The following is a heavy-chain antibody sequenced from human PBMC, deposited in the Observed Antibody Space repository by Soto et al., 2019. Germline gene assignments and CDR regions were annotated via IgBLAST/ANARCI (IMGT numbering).Heavy chain of an antibody. J-gene: IGHJ5*02. Sequence: SETLSLTCTVSGGSISSSSYYWGWIRQPPGKGLEWIGSIYYSGSTYYNPSLKSRVTISVDTSKNQLSLKLSSVTAADTAVYYCARGSRKYSSSWYASWFDPWGQGTLVTVSS. D-gene: IGHD6-13*01. V-gene: IGHV4-39*01. CDR3: ARGSRKYSSSWYASWFDP. CDR2: IYYSGST. CDR1: GGSISSSSYY.